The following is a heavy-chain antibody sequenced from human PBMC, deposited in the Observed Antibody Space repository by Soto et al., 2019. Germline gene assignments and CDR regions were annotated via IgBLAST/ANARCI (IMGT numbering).Heavy chain of an antibody. CDR1: GFTFSSYS. CDR2: ISSSSSYI. CDR3: ATARDCSGGSCYFDAFDI. J-gene: IGHJ3*02. V-gene: IGHV3-21*01. D-gene: IGHD2-15*01. Sequence: GGSLRLSCAASGFTFSSYSMNWVRQAPGKGLEWVSSISSSSSYIYYADSVKGRFTISRDNAKNSLYLQMNSLRAEDTAVYYCATARDCSGGSCYFDAFDIWGQGTMVTVSS.